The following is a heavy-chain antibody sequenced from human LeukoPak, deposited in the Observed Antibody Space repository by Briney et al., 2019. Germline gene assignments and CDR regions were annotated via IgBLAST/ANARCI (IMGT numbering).Heavy chain of an antibody. D-gene: IGHD2-15*01. J-gene: IGHJ4*02. Sequence: SETLSLTCTVSGYSISSGYYWGWIRQPPGKGLEWIGSIYHSGSTYYNPSLKSRVTISVDTSKNQFSLKLSSVTAADTAVYYCARCGVVAAPNSDFDYWGQGTLVTVSS. CDR1: GYSISSGYY. V-gene: IGHV4-38-2*02. CDR2: IYHSGST. CDR3: ARCGVVAAPNSDFDY.